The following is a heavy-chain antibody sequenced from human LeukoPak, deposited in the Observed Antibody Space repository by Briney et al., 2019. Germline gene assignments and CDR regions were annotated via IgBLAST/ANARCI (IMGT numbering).Heavy chain of an antibody. V-gene: IGHV1-2*02. D-gene: IGHD2-2*01. Sequence: GASVKVSCKASGYTFTGYYMHWVRQAPGQGLEWMGWINPNRGGTNYAQKFQGRVTMTRDTSISTAYMELSRLRSDDTAVYYCARDRRYCSTSSWSAPDVWGQGTTVTVSS. CDR3: ARDRRYCSTSSWSAPDV. J-gene: IGHJ6*02. CDR2: INPNRGGT. CDR1: GYTFTGYY.